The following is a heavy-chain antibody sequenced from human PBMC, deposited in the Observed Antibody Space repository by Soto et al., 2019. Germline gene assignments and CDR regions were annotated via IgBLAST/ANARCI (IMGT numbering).Heavy chain of an antibody. CDR1: GASISSGGYY. V-gene: IGHV4-31*03. CDR3: ARGSPSGNYYDNFDY. CDR2: IYDNGNT. D-gene: IGHD1-26*01. J-gene: IGHJ4*02. Sequence: QVQLQESGPGLVKPSQTLSLTCTVSGASISSGGYYWSWIRQHPGKGLEWIGYIYDNGNTYYNPSLKSRVTISVDTSNNQFSLKLTSVTAADTAVYYCARGSPSGNYYDNFDYWGQGTLVTVSS.